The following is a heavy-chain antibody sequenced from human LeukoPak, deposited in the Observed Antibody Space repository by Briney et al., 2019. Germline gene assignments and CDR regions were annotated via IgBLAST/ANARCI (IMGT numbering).Heavy chain of an antibody. J-gene: IGHJ4*02. D-gene: IGHD3-22*01. CDR1: DYSINSGYY. CDR2: IYSSGST. V-gene: IGHV4-38-2*02. Sequence: SETLSLTCTVSDYSINSGYYWGWIRQPPGKGLEWIGLIYSSGSTSYNPSLKSRVTMSVDTSKKQFSLRLSSVTAADTAVHYCARTPIYYFDNSGYYNWGQGTLVTISS. CDR3: ARTPIYYFDNSGYYN.